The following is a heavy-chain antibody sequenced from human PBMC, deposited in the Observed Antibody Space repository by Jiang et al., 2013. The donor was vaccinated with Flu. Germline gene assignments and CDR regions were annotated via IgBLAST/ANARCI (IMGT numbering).Heavy chain of an antibody. D-gene: IGHD6-13*01. Sequence: SVKVSCKASGYTFTSYDINWVRQATGQGLEWMGWMNPNSGNTGYAQKFQGRVTMTRNTSISTAYMELSSLRSEDTAVYYCARGLTGIAAAGNWFDPWGQGTLVTVPS. CDR1: GYTFTSYD. CDR3: ARGLTGIAAAGNWFDP. V-gene: IGHV1-8*01. J-gene: IGHJ5*02. CDR2: MNPNSGNT.